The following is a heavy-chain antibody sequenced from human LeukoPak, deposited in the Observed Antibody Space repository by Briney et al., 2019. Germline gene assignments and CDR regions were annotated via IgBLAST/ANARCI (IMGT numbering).Heavy chain of an antibody. J-gene: IGHJ5*02. CDR2: INPNSGGT. Sequence: GASVKVSCKASGYTFTGYYMHWVRQAPGQGLEWMGRINPNSGGTNYSQKFQGRVTVTRDTSASTAYMELSSLRSEDTAVYYCAIYSPNSGPWFDPWGQGTLVIVSS. CDR1: GYTFTGYY. D-gene: IGHD1-26*01. V-gene: IGHV1-2*06. CDR3: AIYSPNSGPWFDP.